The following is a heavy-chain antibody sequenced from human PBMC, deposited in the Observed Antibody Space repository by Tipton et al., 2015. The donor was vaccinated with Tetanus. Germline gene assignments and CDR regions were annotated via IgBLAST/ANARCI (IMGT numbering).Heavy chain of an antibody. Sequence: TLSLTCNVSGGSITKDYWSWIRQHPANGLEWIGFIYYTGSTDYTPSLRSRVTISLDMSANQFSLQLSSVTAADTAVYYCARGGGGGDPFDIWGQGTMVTVSS. CDR2: IYYTGST. D-gene: IGHD3-10*01. CDR1: GGSITKDY. V-gene: IGHV4-31*03. J-gene: IGHJ3*02. CDR3: ARGGGGGDPFDI.